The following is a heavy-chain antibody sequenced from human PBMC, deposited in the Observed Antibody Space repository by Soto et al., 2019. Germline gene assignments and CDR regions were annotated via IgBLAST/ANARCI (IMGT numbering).Heavy chain of an antibody. CDR1: GFTFSSYG. Sequence: PGGSLRLSCAASGFTFSSYGMHWVRQAPGKGLEWVAVISYDGSNKYYADSVKGRFTISRDNSKNTLYLQMNSLRAEDTAVYYCAKDVEMATTAWGQGTLVTVSS. J-gene: IGHJ5*02. CDR2: ISYDGSNK. V-gene: IGHV3-30*18. CDR3: AKDVEMATTA. D-gene: IGHD5-12*01.